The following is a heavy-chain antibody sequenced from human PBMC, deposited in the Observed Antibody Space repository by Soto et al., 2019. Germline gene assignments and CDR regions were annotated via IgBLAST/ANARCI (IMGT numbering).Heavy chain of an antibody. CDR1: GGSISSSSYY. D-gene: IGHD3-10*01. CDR3: ARLYGSGSYYNDY. J-gene: IGHJ4*02. CDR2: IYYSGST. V-gene: IGHV4-39*01. Sequence: QLQLQESGPGLVKPSETLSLTCTVSGGSISSSSYYWGWIRQPPGTGLEWIGSIYYSGSTYYNPSLKSRVTISVDTSKNQFSLKLSSVTAADTAVYYCARLYGSGSYYNDYWGQGTLVTVSS.